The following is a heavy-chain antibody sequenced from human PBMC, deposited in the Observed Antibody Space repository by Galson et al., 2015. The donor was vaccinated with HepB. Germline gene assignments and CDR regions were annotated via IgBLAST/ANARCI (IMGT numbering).Heavy chain of an antibody. CDR3: ARARGIAVAGREYYYYGMDV. V-gene: IGHV1-18*04. D-gene: IGHD6-19*01. CDR2: INPYNGNT. CDR1: GYTFTSYG. Sequence: QSGAEVKKPGASVKVSCKASGYTFTSYGISWVRQAPGQGLEGMGWINPYNGNTNYAPNLQGSVTMTTDNSTSTAYMELRSLRSDDTAVYYCARARGIAVAGREYYYYGMDVWGQGTTVTVSS. J-gene: IGHJ6*02.